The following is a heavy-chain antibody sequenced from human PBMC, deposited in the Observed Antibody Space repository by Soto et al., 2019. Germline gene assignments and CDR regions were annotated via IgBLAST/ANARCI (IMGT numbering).Heavy chain of an antibody. J-gene: IGHJ4*02. D-gene: IGHD1-1*01. Sequence: ASVKVSCKASGYTFTSYDINWVRQATGQGLEWMGWMNPNSGNTGYAQKFQGRVTMTRNTSISTAYMELSSLRAEDTAVYYCAQLGLMTFSHKHYFNHWGRGTLVTVSS. CDR2: MNPNSGNT. CDR3: AQLGLMTFSHKHYFNH. V-gene: IGHV1-8*01. CDR1: GYTFTSYD.